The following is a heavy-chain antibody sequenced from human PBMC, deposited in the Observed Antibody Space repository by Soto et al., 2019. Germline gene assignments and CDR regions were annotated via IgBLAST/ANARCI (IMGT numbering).Heavy chain of an antibody. Sequence: QITLKESGPTLVKPTQTLTLTCTLSGFSLSSSGVAVGWVRQPPGKALEWVALIYGDDTRQYRPSLGGRVTITKDTSNTQVVLRVTNMDTVDTGTYFCASQRTADGYFEVWGRGTLVAVSS. D-gene: IGHD2-21*02. CDR3: ASQRTADGYFEV. CDR2: IYGDDTR. V-gene: IGHV2-5*02. CDR1: GFSLSSSGVA. J-gene: IGHJ2*01.